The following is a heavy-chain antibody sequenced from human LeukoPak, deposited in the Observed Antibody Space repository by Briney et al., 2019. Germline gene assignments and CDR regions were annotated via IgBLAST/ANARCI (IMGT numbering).Heavy chain of an antibody. D-gene: IGHD3-10*01. CDR3: ARDLYYGSGSYYWDY. Sequence: PGGSLRLSCAASGFTFSSYWMSWLRQAPGKGLEWVANIKQDGSEKYYVDSVKGRFTISRDNAKNSLYLQMNSLRAEDTAVYYCARDLYYGSGSYYWDYWGQGTLVTVSS. CDR1: GFTFSSYW. J-gene: IGHJ4*02. V-gene: IGHV3-7*01. CDR2: IKQDGSEK.